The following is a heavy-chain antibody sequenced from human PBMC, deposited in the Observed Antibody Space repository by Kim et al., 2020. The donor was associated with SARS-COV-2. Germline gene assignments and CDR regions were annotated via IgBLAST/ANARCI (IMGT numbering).Heavy chain of an antibody. Sequence: SETLSLTCTVSGGSISSSSYYWGWIRQPPGKGLEWIGSIYYSGSTYYNPSLKSRVTISVDTSKNQFSLKLSSVTAADTAVYYCAREISQDYYGSGCGPDYWGQGTLVTVSS. CDR2: IYYSGST. J-gene: IGHJ4*02. CDR3: AREISQDYYGSGCGPDY. V-gene: IGHV4-39*07. D-gene: IGHD3-10*01. CDR1: GGSISSSSYY.